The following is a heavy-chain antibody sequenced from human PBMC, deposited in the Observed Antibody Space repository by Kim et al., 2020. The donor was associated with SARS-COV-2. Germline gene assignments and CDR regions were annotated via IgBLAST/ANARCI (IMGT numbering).Heavy chain of an antibody. CDR3: ARGRLGRDGYNYGILNWFDP. J-gene: IGHJ5*02. V-gene: IGHV1-46*01. CDR1: GYTFTSYY. CDR2: INPSGGST. Sequence: ASVKVSCKASGYTFTSYYMHWVRQAPGQGLEWMGIINPSGGSTSYAQKFQGRVTMTRDTSTSTVYMELSSLRSEDTAVYYCARGRLGRDGYNYGILNWFDPWGQGTLVTVSS. D-gene: IGHD5-12*01.